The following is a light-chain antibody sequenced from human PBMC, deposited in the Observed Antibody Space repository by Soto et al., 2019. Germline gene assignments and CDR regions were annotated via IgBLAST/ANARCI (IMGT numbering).Light chain of an antibody. CDR1: QSVSSSY. Sequence: EIVLTQSPGTLSLSPGERATLSCRASQSVSSSYLAWYQQKPGQAPRPLIYGASSRAIGIPDRFSGSGSGTDFTLTISRLEPEDFAVYYCQQEGSSPWTFGQGTKVEIK. CDR3: QQEGSSPWT. CDR2: GAS. J-gene: IGKJ1*01. V-gene: IGKV3-20*01.